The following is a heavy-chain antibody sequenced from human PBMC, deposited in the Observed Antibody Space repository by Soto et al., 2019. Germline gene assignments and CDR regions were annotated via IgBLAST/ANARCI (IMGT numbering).Heavy chain of an antibody. CDR1: GYTFTSYG. D-gene: IGHD1-20*01. J-gene: IGHJ5*02. CDR2: ISAYNGNT. Sequence: ASVKVSCKASGYTFTSYGISWVRQAPGQGLEWMGWISAYNGNTNYAQKLQGRVTMTTDTSTSTAYMELRSLRSDDTAVYYCARDPGYHNWNGLLHHGPTNWIDPWGQGTLVNVAS. V-gene: IGHV1-18*01. CDR3: ARDPGYHNWNGLLHHGPTNWIDP.